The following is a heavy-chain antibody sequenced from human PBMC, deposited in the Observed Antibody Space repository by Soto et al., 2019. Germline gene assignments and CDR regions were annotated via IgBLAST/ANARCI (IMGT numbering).Heavy chain of an antibody. CDR1: GGSISSYY. CDR2: IYYSGST. V-gene: IGHV4-59*01. CDR3: ARDIVATIGDSPRFDY. D-gene: IGHD5-12*01. Sequence: SETLSLTCTVSGGSISSYYWSWIRQPPGKGLEWIGYIYYSGSTNYNPSLKSRVTISVDTSKNQFSLKLSSVTAADTAVYYCARDIVATIGDSPRFDYWGQGTVVTVSS. J-gene: IGHJ4*02.